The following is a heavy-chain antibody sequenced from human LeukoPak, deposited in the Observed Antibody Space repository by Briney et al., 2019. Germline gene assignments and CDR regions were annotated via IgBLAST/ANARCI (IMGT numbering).Heavy chain of an antibody. CDR3: ARGEITMVRGVITTYYYYYGMDV. CDR1: GGSISSGGYY. V-gene: IGHV4-39*07. Sequence: SETLSLTCTVSGGSISSGGYYWSWIRQPPGKGLEWIGEINHSGSTNYNPSLKSRVTISVDTSKNQFSLKLSSVTAADTAVYYCARGEITMVRGVITTYYYYYGMDVWGQGTTVTVSS. J-gene: IGHJ6*02. CDR2: INHSGST. D-gene: IGHD3-10*01.